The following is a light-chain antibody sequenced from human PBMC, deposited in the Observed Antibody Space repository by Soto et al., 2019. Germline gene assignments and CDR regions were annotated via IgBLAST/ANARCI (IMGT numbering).Light chain of an antibody. J-gene: IGLJ2*01. CDR3: LLSYSGARLV. V-gene: IGLV7-46*01. CDR2: DTS. CDR1: TGAVTSGHY. Sequence: QSVVTQEPSLTVSPGGTVTLTCGSSTGAVTSGHYPYWFQQKPGQAPRTLIYDTSNKHSWTPARFSGSLLGGKAALTLSGAQPADEAEYYCLLSYSGARLVFGGGTKLTVL.